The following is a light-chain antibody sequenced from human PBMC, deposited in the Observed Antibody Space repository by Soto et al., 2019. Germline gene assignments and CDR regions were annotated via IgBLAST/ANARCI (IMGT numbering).Light chain of an antibody. Sequence: EIIVTQSPATLSVSPGERATLSCRATQSGNNNLAWYPQKPGQAPRLLIYGASTRATGIPARYGGSGYGTEFTLTISSLQSEDFAIYYCQTYNNLPLLTFGGGTKVEIK. CDR2: GAS. CDR1: QSGNNN. J-gene: IGKJ4*01. CDR3: QTYNNLPLLT. V-gene: IGKV3-15*01.